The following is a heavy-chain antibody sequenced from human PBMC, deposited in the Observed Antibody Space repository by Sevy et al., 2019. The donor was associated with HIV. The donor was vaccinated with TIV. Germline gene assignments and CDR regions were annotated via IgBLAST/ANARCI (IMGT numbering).Heavy chain of an antibody. CDR3: ASDAIAEGGTHMDV. Sequence: GGSLRLSCAGSGFTFSSWEMNWVRQAPGKGLEWLSYISMSGRIIYYADSVRGRFTSSSYNAKNSLSLQMDSLSAEDTAVYYSASDAIAEGGTHMDVWGQGTTVTVSS. CDR2: ISMSGRII. D-gene: IGHD6-13*01. CDR1: GFTFSSWE. V-gene: IGHV3-48*03. J-gene: IGHJ6*02.